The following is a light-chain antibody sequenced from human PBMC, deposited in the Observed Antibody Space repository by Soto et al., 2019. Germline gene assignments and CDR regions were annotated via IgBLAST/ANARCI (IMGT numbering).Light chain of an antibody. V-gene: IGKV3-11*01. J-gene: IGKJ4*01. CDR3: QQRNYPLT. Sequence: VLTQSPATLSLSAGERGSLSCRASQSVSSYLAWYQQRPGQAPRLLIYDASNRASGIQASFSGSGSGTEFTLTIRSHEPGDFAVYYCQQRNYPLTXGGGTKVDI. CDR1: QSVSSY. CDR2: DAS.